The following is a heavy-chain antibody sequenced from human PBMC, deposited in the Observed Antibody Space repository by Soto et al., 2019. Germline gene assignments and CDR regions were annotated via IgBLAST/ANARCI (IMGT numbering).Heavy chain of an antibody. CDR1: GFTFSDFA. D-gene: IGHD3-9*01. CDR2: ISNNAVGT. Sequence: PGGSLRLSCLASGFTFSDFALHWVRQAPGKGLQYVSGISNNAVGTYYADSVKGRFTISRDNSKNTLYLQMSSLRVEDTAVFYSVKEGSYYDILTGYSYYYYGMDVWGQGTTVTVSS. V-gene: IGHV3-64D*06. CDR3: VKEGSYYDILTGYSYYYYGMDV. J-gene: IGHJ6*02.